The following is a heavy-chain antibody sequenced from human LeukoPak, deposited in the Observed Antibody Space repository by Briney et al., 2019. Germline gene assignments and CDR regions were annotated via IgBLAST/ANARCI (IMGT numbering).Heavy chain of an antibody. CDR2: IYYTGST. Sequence: SDTLSLTRSLSCRSLCQRMYLWPSVRQAPVSPTQYIGTIYYTGSTYYNPSLKSRVTISVDTSKNRFSLRLSAVTAADTAVYYCARHPRRGWELLTRERFYFDYWGQGTLVAVSS. CDR1: CRSLCQRMYL. J-gene: IGHJ4*02. CDR3: ARHPRRGWELLTRERFYFDY. V-gene: IGHV4-39*01. D-gene: IGHD1-26*01.